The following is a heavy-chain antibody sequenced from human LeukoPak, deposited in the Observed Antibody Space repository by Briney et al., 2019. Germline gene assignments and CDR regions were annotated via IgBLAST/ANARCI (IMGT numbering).Heavy chain of an antibody. Sequence: SEILSLPCTVSGGSISSSSYYWGWIRQPPGKGLEWIGSIYYSGSTYYNPSLKSRVTISVDTSKNQFSLKLSSVTAADTAVYYCARQLWFGELSYFDYWGQGTLVTVSS. CDR3: ARQLWFGELSYFDY. D-gene: IGHD3-10*01. V-gene: IGHV4-39*01. CDR2: IYYSGST. CDR1: GGSISSSSYY. J-gene: IGHJ4*02.